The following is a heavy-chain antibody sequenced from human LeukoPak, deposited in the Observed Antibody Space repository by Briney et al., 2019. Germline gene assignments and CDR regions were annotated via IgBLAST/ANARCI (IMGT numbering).Heavy chain of an antibody. CDR3: AKNGGSQCYSHLDY. CDR1: GFTFSSYG. CDR2: TSGSGGST. V-gene: IGHV3-23*01. Sequence: GGSLRLSCAASGFTFSSYGMTWVRQAPGKGLEWISGTSGSGGSTYYANSVKGRFTISRDNSKNTLYLEMNSLRAEDTAVYCCAKNGGSQCYSHLDYWGRGSLVTVSS. J-gene: IGHJ4*02. D-gene: IGHD2-15*01.